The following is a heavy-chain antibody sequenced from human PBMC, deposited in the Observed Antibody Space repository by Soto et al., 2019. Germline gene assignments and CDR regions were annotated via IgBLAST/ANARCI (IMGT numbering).Heavy chain of an antibody. CDR2: INAGNGNT. V-gene: IGHV1-3*01. Sequence: GASVKVSCKASGYTFTSYAMHWVRQAPGQRLEWMGWINAGNGNTKYSQKFQGRVTITRDTSASTAYMELSSLRSEDTAVYYCAMEGAIYYYDSSGYYGSWGQGTLVTVSS. D-gene: IGHD3-22*01. CDR1: GYTFTSYA. CDR3: AMEGAIYYYDSSGYYGS. J-gene: IGHJ5*02.